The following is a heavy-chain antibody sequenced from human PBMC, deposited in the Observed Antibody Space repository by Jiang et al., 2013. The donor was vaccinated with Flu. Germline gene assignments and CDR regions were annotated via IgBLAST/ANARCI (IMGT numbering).Heavy chain of an antibody. Sequence: LLKPSETLSLTCTVSGGSISSSSYYWGWIRQPPGKGLEWIGSIYYSGSTYYNPSLKSRVTISVDTSKNQFSLKLSSVTAADTAVYYCARQTKYYYGSGSIDYWGQGTLVTVSS. D-gene: IGHD3-10*01. V-gene: IGHV4-39*01. CDR3: ARQTKYYYGSGSIDY. J-gene: IGHJ4*02. CDR2: IYYSGST. CDR1: GGSISSSSYY.